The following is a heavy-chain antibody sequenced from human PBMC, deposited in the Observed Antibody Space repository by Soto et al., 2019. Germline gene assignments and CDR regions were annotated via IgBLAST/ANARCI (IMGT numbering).Heavy chain of an antibody. D-gene: IGHD5-12*01. V-gene: IGHV4-30-2*01. CDR3: AAGGGLPRYY. CDR1: GGSISSGGYS. Sequence: QLQLQESGSGLVKPSQTLSLTCAVSGGSISSGGYSWSWIRQPPGKGLEWIGYIYHSGSTYYNPSLKTRVNISVDRSKNQFSLKLSSVPAADTAVYYCAAGGGLPRYYWGQGTLVTVSS. CDR2: IYHSGST. J-gene: IGHJ4*02.